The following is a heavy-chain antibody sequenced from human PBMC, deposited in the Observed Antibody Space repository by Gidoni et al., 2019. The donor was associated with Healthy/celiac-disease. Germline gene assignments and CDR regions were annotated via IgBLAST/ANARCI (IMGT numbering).Heavy chain of an antibody. D-gene: IGHD5-18*01. CDR2: ISYDGSNK. CDR3: ARDQGTAMPTDIYYYGMYV. Sequence: QVQLVESGGGVVQPGRSLRLCCAASGFAFSGYARHWVRQAPGKGLEWVAVISYDGSNKYYADSVKGRFTISRDNSKNTLYLQMNSLRAEDTAVYYCARDQGTAMPTDIYYYGMYVWGQGTTVTVSS. V-gene: IGHV3-30-3*01. CDR1: GFAFSGYA. J-gene: IGHJ6*02.